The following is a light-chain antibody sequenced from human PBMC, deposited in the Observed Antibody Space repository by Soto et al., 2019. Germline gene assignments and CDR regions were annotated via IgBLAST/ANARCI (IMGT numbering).Light chain of an antibody. CDR2: DVS. Sequence: QSALTQPPSVSGSPGQSVTISCSGTIDDVTAYYRVSWYQQTPGTAPKLMIYDVSNRPSGVPDRFSGSRSGNTASLTISGLKAEYEGDYYCSVYTRTSTYVFGTGTKLTVL. V-gene: IGLV2-18*01. CDR1: IDDVTAYYR. J-gene: IGLJ1*01. CDR3: SVYTRTSTYV.